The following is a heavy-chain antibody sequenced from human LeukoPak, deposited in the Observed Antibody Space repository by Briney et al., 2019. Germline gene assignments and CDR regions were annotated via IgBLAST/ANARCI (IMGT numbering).Heavy chain of an antibody. J-gene: IGHJ4*02. Sequence: GGSLRLSCATSGFTFDDYAMHWVRQAPGKGLEWVSGINWNSGNIGYADSVKGRFTVSRDNAKNSLYLQMNSLRAEDTAVYYCASEQWLVRGIDYWGQGTLVTVSS. CDR2: INWNSGNI. CDR3: ASEQWLVRGIDY. CDR1: GFTFDDYA. V-gene: IGHV3-9*01. D-gene: IGHD6-19*01.